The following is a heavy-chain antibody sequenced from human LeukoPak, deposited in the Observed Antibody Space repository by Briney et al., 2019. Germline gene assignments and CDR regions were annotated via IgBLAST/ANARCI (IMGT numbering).Heavy chain of an antibody. D-gene: IGHD3/OR15-3a*01. V-gene: IGHV3-23*01. J-gene: IGHJ6*02. Sequence: GGSLRLSCAASGFTFSSYAMSWVRQAPGKGLEWVSAISGSGGSTYYADSAKGRFTISRDNSKNTLYLQMNSLRAEDTAVYYCAKDSGSGLAIYGMDVWGQGTTVTVSS. CDR2: ISGSGGST. CDR1: GFTFSSYA. CDR3: AKDSGSGLAIYGMDV.